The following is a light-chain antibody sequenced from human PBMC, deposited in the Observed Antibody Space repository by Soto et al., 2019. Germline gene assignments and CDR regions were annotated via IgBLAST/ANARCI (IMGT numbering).Light chain of an antibody. CDR2: GAS. Sequence: EIVLTQSPATLSLSPGERATLSCRASQSVSSSYLAWYQQKPGQAPRLLIYGASSSATGIPDRFSGSGSATDFTLTISRLEPEDFAVYYCQQYGSSPLYTFGQGTKLEIK. J-gene: IGKJ2*01. V-gene: IGKV3-20*01. CDR1: QSVSSSY. CDR3: QQYGSSPLYT.